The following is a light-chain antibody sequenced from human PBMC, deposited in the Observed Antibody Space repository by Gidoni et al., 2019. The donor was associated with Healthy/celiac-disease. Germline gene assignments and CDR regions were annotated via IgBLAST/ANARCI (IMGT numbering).Light chain of an antibody. CDR1: SSDVGGYNY. V-gene: IGLV2-8*01. J-gene: IGLJ1*01. Sequence: QSALTQPPSASGSPGQSVTISCTGTSSDVGGYNYVSWYQQHPGKAPQLMIYEVSKRPSGVPDRFSGSKSGNTASLTVSGLQAEDEADYYCSSYAGSFSYVFGTGTKVTVL. CDR3: SSYAGSFSYV. CDR2: EVS.